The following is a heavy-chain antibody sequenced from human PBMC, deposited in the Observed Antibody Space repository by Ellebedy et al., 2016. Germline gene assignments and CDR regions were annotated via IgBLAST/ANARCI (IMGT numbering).Heavy chain of an antibody. V-gene: IGHV3-33*01. CDR3: ARNGLSGGWYLDY. CDR1: GFSLIGYG. D-gene: IGHD6-19*01. CDR2: KYYDGSNK. J-gene: IGHJ4*02. Sequence: GESLKISCAASGFSLIGYGMVWVRQAPGKGLEWVAVKYYDGSNKFYADSVKGRFTISRDSSKNTVYLEMNSLRAEDTGVYYCARNGLSGGWYLDYWGQGTLVSVSS.